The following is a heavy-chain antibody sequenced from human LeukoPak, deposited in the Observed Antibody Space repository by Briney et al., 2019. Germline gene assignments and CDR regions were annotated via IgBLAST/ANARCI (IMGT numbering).Heavy chain of an antibody. CDR2: ISGSGGST. Sequence: GGSLRLSCAASGFTFSSYAMSWVRQAPGKGLEWVSSISGSGGSTYYAESVKGRLTVSRDKSKNTLYLQMNSLRAEDTAVYYCAKDSVVGIQLWHDAFDIWGQGTMVTVS. CDR3: AKDSVVGIQLWHDAFDI. D-gene: IGHD5-18*01. V-gene: IGHV3-23*01. J-gene: IGHJ3*02. CDR1: GFTFSSYA.